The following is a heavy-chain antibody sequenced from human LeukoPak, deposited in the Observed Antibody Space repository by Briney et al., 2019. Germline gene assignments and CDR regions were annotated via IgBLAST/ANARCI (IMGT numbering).Heavy chain of an antibody. Sequence: GGSLRLSCAASGFTFDDYGMHWVRQAPGKGLEWVSGISWNSGSIGYADSVKGRFTISRDNAKNSLYLQMNSLRAEDTALYYCAKEGGYSGRGYFDYWGQGTLVTVSS. V-gene: IGHV3-9*01. CDR3: AKEGGYSGRGYFDY. CDR1: GFTFDDYG. CDR2: ISWNSGSI. D-gene: IGHD5-12*01. J-gene: IGHJ4*02.